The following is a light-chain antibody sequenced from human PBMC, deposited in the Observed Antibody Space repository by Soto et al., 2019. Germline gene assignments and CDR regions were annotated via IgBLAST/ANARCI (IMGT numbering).Light chain of an antibody. Sequence: QSALTQPASVSGSPGQSITISCTGTSGDIGSYNRVSWYQQHPGKAPKRIIYEVTDRPSGVSNRFSGSKSGNTASLTISGLQAEDEAEYYCSSYTNINTRACVFGTVTKLTVL. CDR2: EVT. V-gene: IGLV2-14*01. CDR3: SSYTNINTRACV. J-gene: IGLJ1*01. CDR1: SGDIGSYNR.